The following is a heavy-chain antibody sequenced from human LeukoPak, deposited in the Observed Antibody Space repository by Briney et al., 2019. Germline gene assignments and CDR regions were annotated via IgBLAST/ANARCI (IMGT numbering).Heavy chain of an antibody. Sequence: NPSETLSLTCTVSGGSISSGSYYWSWIRQPAGKGLEWIGRIYTSGSTNYNPSLKSRVTISVDTSKNQFSLKLSSVTAADTAVYYCAREKGYSSGPDYWGQGTLVTVSS. CDR3: AREKGYSSGPDY. CDR1: GGSISSGSYY. D-gene: IGHD6-19*01. J-gene: IGHJ4*02. CDR2: IYTSGST. V-gene: IGHV4-61*02.